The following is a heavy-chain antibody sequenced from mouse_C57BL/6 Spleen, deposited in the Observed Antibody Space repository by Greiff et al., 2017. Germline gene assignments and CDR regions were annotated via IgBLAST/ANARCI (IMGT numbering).Heavy chain of an antibody. CDR3: ARPYYNGSSYFDY. CDR2: INPNNGGT. J-gene: IGHJ2*01. CDR1: GYTFTDYY. V-gene: IGHV1-26*01. Sequence: VQLQQSGPELVKPGASVKISCKASGYTFTDYYMNWVKQSHGKSLEWIGDINPNNGGTSYNQKFKGKATLTVDKSSSTAYMELRSLTSEDSAVYYCARPYYNGSSYFDYWGQGTTLTVSS. D-gene: IGHD1-1*01.